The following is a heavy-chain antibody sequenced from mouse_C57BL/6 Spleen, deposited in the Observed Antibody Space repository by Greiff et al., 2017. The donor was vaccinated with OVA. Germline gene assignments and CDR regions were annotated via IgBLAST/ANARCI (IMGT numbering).Heavy chain of an antibody. V-gene: IGHV1-15*01. J-gene: IGHJ1*03. D-gene: IGHD2-10*02. CDR2: IDPETGGT. CDR1: GYTFTDYE. CDR3: TRDRMDWYFDV. Sequence: VQVVESGAELVRPGASVTLSCKASGYTFTDYEMHWVKQTPVHGLEWIGAIDPETGGTAYNQKFKGKAILTADKSSSTAYMELRSLTSEDSAVYYCTRDRMDWYFDVWGTGTTVTVSS.